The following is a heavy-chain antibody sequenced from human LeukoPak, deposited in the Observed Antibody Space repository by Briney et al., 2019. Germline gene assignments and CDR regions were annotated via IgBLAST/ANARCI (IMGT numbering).Heavy chain of an antibody. J-gene: IGHJ4*02. D-gene: IGHD6-19*01. CDR1: GFTFSSYA. CDR2: ISYDGSNK. Sequence: GGSLRLSCAASGFTFSSYAMHWVRQAPGKGLEWVAVISYDGSNKYYADSVKGRFTISRDNSKNTLYLQMNSLRAEDTAVYYCARAPAGMYSSGCYSQNLDYWGQGTLVTVCS. CDR3: ARAPAGMYSSGCYSQNLDY. V-gene: IGHV3-30*04.